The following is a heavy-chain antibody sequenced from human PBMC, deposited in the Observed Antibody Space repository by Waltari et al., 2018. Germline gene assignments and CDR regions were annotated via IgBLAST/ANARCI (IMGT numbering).Heavy chain of an antibody. CDR1: GYTFTSYY. D-gene: IGHD2-2*01. V-gene: IGHV1-46*01. Sequence: QVQLVQSGAEVTKPGASVKVSCTASGYTFTSYYMHWVRQTPGQGLEWMGIINPSGGSTSYAQKFQGRVTMTRDTSTSTVYMELSSLRSEDTAVYYCARENSSTSSLVGSWFDPWGQGTLVTVSS. CDR2: INPSGGST. CDR3: ARENSSTSSLVGSWFDP. J-gene: IGHJ5*02.